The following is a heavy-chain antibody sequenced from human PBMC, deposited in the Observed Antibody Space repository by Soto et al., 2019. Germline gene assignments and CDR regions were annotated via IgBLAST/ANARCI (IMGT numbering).Heavy chain of an antibody. J-gene: IGHJ6*02. CDR3: ARLLSMFRGYGMDV. V-gene: IGHV4-59*01. Sequence: SETLSLTCTVSGGYINNYSWSWLRQPPGKGLEWIGYINDSGSTNYNASLKSRVTMSVDTSENQFSLKLSSVTAADTAVYYCARLLSMFRGYGMDVWGQGTRVTVS. CDR2: INDSGST. CDR1: GGYINNYS. D-gene: IGHD3-10*02.